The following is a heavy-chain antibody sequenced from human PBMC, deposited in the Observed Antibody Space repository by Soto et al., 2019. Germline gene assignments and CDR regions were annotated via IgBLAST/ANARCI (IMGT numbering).Heavy chain of an antibody. CDR3: AREGGSYDSGGYLIRSSIDF. J-gene: IGHJ4*03. Sequence: SETLSLTCSVSGDSISRIDYYWTWIRQHPEKGLEWIGNIYFRGNTYYSPSLESRLTISVDTSKNQFSLKLTSVTAADTAVYYCAREGGSYDSGGYLIRSSIDFWCQGTMGTVSS. V-gene: IGHV4-31*03. D-gene: IGHD3-22*01. CDR1: GDSISRIDYY. CDR2: IYFRGNT.